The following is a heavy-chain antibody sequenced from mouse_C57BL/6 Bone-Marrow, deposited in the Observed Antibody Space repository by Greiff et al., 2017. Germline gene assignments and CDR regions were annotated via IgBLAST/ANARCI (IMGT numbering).Heavy chain of an antibody. V-gene: IGHV14-4*01. CDR3: SSFEGNYFDF. CDR2: IDPEIGDA. CDR1: GFNIKDDY. J-gene: IGHJ2*01. Sequence: VQLQQSGAELVRPGASVKLSCTASGFNIKDDYIHWVKQRPEQGLEWIGWIDPEIGDAEYASKFQGKATITSDTSSNTAYLQLSSLTSDDTAVYYCSSFEGNYFDFWGQGTPLTVAS.